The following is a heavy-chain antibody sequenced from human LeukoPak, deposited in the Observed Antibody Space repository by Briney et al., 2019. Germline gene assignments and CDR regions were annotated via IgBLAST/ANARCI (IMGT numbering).Heavy chain of an antibody. Sequence: PGGSLRLSCAASGFTFSNAWMSWVRQAPGKGLEWVGRIKSKTDGGTTDYAAPVKGRFTISRDDSKNTLYLQMNSLKTEDTAVYYCTTDHTESMIEGGPGDAFDIWGQGTMVTVSS. CDR1: GFTFSNAW. CDR2: IKSKTDGGTT. J-gene: IGHJ3*02. V-gene: IGHV3-15*01. CDR3: TTDHTESMIEGGPGDAFDI. D-gene: IGHD3-22*01.